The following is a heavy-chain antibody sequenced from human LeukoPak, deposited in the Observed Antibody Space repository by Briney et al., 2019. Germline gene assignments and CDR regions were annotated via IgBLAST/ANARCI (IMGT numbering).Heavy chain of an antibody. Sequence: PSETLSLTCAVYGGSFSGYYWSWIRQPPGKGLEWIGEINHSGSTNYNPSLESRVPISVDTSKNQFSLKLSSVTAADTAVYYCARGVRGVKFDWFDPWGQGTLVTVSS. J-gene: IGHJ5*02. CDR2: INHSGST. CDR1: GGSFSGYY. D-gene: IGHD3-10*01. CDR3: ARGVRGVKFDWFDP. V-gene: IGHV4-34*01.